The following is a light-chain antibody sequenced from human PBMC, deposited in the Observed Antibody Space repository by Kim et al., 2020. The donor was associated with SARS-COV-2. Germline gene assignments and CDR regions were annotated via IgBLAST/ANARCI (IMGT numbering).Light chain of an antibody. CDR1: QDISNY. J-gene: IGKJ3*01. CDR2: DAS. CDR3: RQYDNLPL. V-gene: IGKV1-33*01. Sequence: DLQMTQSPSSLSASVGDRVTITCQASQDISNYLNWYQQKPGKAPKLLIYDASNLETGVPSRFSGSGSGTDFTFTISSLQPEDIATYYCRQYDNLPLFGPGTKVDIK.